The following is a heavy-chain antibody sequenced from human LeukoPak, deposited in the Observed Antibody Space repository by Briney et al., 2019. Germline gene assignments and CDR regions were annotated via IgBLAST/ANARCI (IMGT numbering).Heavy chain of an antibody. D-gene: IGHD6-13*01. V-gene: IGHV1-69*06. CDR2: IIPIFGTA. CDR3: ARDMGEYSSSWSSGDAFDI. CDR1: GYTFTTYH. J-gene: IGHJ3*02. Sequence: ASVKVSCKASGYTFTTYHMHWVRQAPGQGLEWMGGIIPIFGTANYAQKFQGRVTITADKSTSTAYMELSSLRSEDTAVYYCARDMGEYSSSWSSGDAFDIWGQGTMVTVSS.